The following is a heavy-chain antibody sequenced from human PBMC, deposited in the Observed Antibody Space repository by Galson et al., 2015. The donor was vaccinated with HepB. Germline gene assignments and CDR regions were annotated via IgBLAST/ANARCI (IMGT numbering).Heavy chain of an antibody. Sequence: SVKVSCKASGGTFSSYAIGWVRQAPGQGLEWMGGIIPIFGTANYAQKFQGRVTITADESTSTAYMELSSLRSEDTAVYYCAGHCSSTSFYAAPNYYYYGIDVWGQGTTVTVSS. CDR3: AGHCSSTSFYAAPNYYYYGIDV. D-gene: IGHD2-2*01. CDR1: GGTFSSYA. J-gene: IGHJ6*02. CDR2: IIPIFGTA. V-gene: IGHV1-69*13.